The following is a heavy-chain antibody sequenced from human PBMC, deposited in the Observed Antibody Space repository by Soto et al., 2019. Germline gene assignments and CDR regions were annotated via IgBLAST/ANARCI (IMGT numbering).Heavy chain of an antibody. J-gene: IGHJ6*02. V-gene: IGHV6-1*01. CDR2: TYYRSKWYN. D-gene: IGHD3-3*01. CDR1: GDTVSTNSAT. Sequence: SQTLSLTCAISGDTVSTNSATWNWIRQSPSRGLEWLGRTYYRSKWYNDYGRSLQSRMTINTDTSKNHFSLQLNSVTPEDTAVSFCARGPGVLITGNGLDVWGQVTTVTVSS. CDR3: ARGPGVLITGNGLDV.